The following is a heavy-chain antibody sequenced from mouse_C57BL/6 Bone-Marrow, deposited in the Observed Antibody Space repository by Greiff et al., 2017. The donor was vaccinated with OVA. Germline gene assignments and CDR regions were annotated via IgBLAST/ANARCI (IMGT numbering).Heavy chain of an antibody. CDR3: ARGSYGSSPYYAMDY. V-gene: IGHV1-39*01. Sequence: VQLKQSGPELVKPGASVKISCKASGYSFTDYNMNWVKQSNGKSLEWIGVINPNYGTTSYNQKFKGKATLTVDQSSSTAYMQLNSLTSEDSAVYYCARGSYGSSPYYAMDYWGQGTSVTVSS. J-gene: IGHJ4*01. CDR1: GYSFTDYN. CDR2: INPNYGTT. D-gene: IGHD1-1*01.